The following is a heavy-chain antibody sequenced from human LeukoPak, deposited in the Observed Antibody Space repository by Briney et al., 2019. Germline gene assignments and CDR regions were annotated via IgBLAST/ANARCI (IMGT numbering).Heavy chain of an antibody. CDR3: ASSLGGYSCGFDY. D-gene: IGHD5-12*01. V-gene: IGHV3-7*03. CDR1: GFIFSSYW. CDR2: IKQDGSEK. Sequence: PGGSLRLSCEASGFIFSSYWMSWVRQAPGKGLEWVANIKQDGSEKYYVDSVKGRFTISRDNAKKSLYVQMNSLRAEDTAAYYCASSLGGYSCGFDYWGQGTLVTVSS. J-gene: IGHJ4*02.